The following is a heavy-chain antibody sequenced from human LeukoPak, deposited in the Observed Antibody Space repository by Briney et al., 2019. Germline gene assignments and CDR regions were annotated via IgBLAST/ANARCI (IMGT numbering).Heavy chain of an antibody. CDR3: ARDKKPYYDILTGYLDDY. CDR1: GYTFTSYA. CDR2: INANTGNP. Sequence: ASVKFSCKASGYTFTSYAMNWVRQAPGQGLEWMGWINANTGNPTYAQGFTGRFVFSLDTSVSTAYLQISSLKAEDTAVYYCARDKKPYYDILTGYLDDYWGQGTLVTVSS. V-gene: IGHV7-4-1*02. D-gene: IGHD3-9*01. J-gene: IGHJ4*02.